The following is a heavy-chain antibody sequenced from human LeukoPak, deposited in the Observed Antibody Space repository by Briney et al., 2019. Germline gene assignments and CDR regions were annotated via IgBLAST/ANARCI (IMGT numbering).Heavy chain of an antibody. J-gene: IGHJ4*02. CDR1: GFTFSSYA. V-gene: IGHV3-23*01. D-gene: IGHD3-10*01. Sequence: GGSLRLSCAASGFTFSSYAMGWVRQAPGKGLEWVSAISGSGGSTYYADSVKGRFTISRDNSKNTLYLQMNSLRAEDTAVYHCAKDTSQGRDGSGSSSFDYWGQGTLVTVSS. CDR3: AKDTSQGRDGSGSSSFDY. CDR2: ISGSGGST.